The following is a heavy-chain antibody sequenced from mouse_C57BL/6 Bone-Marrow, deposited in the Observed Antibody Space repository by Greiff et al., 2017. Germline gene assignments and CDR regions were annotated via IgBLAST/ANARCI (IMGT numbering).Heavy chain of an antibody. Sequence: QVQLQQSGPELVKPGASVKISCKASGYAFSSSWMNWVKQRPGKGLEWIGRIYPGDGATNYNGKFKGKATLTADKSSSTAYMQLSSLTSEDSAVYFCASSDYCVSLDYWGQGTTLTVSS. CDR1: GYAFSSSW. D-gene: IGHD1-1*01. V-gene: IGHV1-82*01. CDR3: ASSDYCVSLDY. J-gene: IGHJ2*01. CDR2: IYPGDGAT.